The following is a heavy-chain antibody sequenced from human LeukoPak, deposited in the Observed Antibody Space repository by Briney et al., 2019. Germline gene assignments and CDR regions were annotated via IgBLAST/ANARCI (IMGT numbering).Heavy chain of an antibody. V-gene: IGHV4-59*01. J-gene: IGHJ5*02. CDR1: SGSIRSYY. CDR2: IYYSGST. D-gene: IGHD4-11*01. Sequence: PSETLSLTCTVSSGSIRSYYWSWIRQPPGKGLERIGYIYYSGSTHYNPSLKSRVTMSVDTSKKEFSLKLTSVTAADTAVCYCARSPDYSNYQGDWFDPWGQGTLVTVSS. CDR3: ARSPDYSNYQGDWFDP.